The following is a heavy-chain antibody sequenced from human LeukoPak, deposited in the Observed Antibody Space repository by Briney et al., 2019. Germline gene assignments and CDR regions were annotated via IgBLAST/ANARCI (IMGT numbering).Heavy chain of an antibody. J-gene: IGHJ6*03. Sequence: ASVKVSCKASGGTFSSYAINWVRQATGQGLEWMGWMNPNSGNTGYAQKFQGRVTMTRNTSISTAYMELSSLRSEDTAVYYCARGRRNYVWGSWAYYYYYYMDVWGKGTTVTISS. V-gene: IGHV1-8*02. CDR1: GGTFSSYA. D-gene: IGHD3-16*01. CDR2: MNPNSGNT. CDR3: ARGRRNYVWGSWAYYYYYYMDV.